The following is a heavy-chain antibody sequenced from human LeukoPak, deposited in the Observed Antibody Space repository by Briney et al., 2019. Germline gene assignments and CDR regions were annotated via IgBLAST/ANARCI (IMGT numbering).Heavy chain of an antibody. CDR1: GFTFSNYG. D-gene: IGHD5-18*01. J-gene: IGHJ4*02. Sequence: PGGSLRLSCAASGFTFSNYGMDWVRQAPGKGLEWVSVISANSGATYYADSVKGRFTISRDNAKNTLYLQMNNLRGEDTALYYCSKAGDTNYYRYGDYWGQGTLVTVSS. CDR3: SKAGDTNYYRYGDY. V-gene: IGHV3-23*01. CDR2: ISANSGAT.